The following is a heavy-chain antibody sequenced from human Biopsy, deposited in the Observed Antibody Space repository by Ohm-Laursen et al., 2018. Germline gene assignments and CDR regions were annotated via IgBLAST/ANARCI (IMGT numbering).Heavy chain of an antibody. CDR2: ISNSGTT. CDR1: GASVRSHF. J-gene: IGHJ4*02. Sequence: SETLSLTCTLSGASVRSHFLTWIRQPPGKGLQWIGSISNSGTTKSSPSLKGRVNISLHTSKNQLSLKLTSVTAADTAMYYCAAYYYDSSGYFYAFHYWGQGTLVTVSS. CDR3: AAYYYDSSGYFYAFHY. V-gene: IGHV4-59*08. D-gene: IGHD3-22*01.